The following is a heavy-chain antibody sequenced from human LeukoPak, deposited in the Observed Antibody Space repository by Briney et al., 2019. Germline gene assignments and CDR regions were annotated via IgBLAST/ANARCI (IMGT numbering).Heavy chain of an antibody. CDR3: ARGVATDY. Sequence: EASVKVSCKASGYTFTNFDINWVRQATGQGLEWMGWMNPNTGDTGYAQKFQGRVTITRNTSISTAYMELSSLRSEDTAVYFCARGVATDYWGQGTLVTVSS. J-gene: IGHJ4*02. V-gene: IGHV1-8*03. CDR2: MNPNTGDT. D-gene: IGHD5-12*01. CDR1: GYTFTNFD.